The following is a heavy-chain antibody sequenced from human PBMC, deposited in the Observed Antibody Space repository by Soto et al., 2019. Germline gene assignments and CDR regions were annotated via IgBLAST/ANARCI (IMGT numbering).Heavy chain of an antibody. D-gene: IGHD4-17*01. V-gene: IGHV1-69*01. CDR1: GGTFSSYA. Sequence: QVQLVQSGAEVKKPGSSVKVSCKASGGTFSSYAISWVRQAPGQGLEWMGGIIPIFGTANYAKKFQGRVTIPADESTRTAYMELSRLRSEDTAVYYCASHLTTVVTTDYWGQGTLVTVSS. J-gene: IGHJ4*02. CDR2: IIPIFGTA. CDR3: ASHLTTVVTTDY.